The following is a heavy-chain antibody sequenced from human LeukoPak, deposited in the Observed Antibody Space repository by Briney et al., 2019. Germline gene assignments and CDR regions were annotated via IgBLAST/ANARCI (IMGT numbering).Heavy chain of an antibody. J-gene: IGHJ5*02. Sequence: GASVKVSCKASGYTFTSYAMNWVRQAPGQGLEWMGWISGYNGNTDYAQKFQGRVTMTKDTSTTTVYMDLRSLRSDDTAVYYCARVDAREPITIFVPTRGNWFDPWGQGTLVTVSS. D-gene: IGHD3-3*01. CDR2: ISGYNGNT. V-gene: IGHV1-18*01. CDR1: GYTFTSYA. CDR3: ARVDAREPITIFVPTRGNWFDP.